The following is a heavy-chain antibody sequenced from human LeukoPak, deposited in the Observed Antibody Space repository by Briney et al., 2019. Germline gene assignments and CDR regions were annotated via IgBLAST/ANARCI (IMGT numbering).Heavy chain of an antibody. CDR1: GFTFTNSA. CDR3: AATIAADTDYCGLDV. CDR2: IVVGSANT. Sequence: GTSVKVSCKASGFTFTNSAMQWVRQARGQRLEWIGWIVVGSANTNYAQKFQQRVTITRDMSTSTAYMELSSLRSDDTAVYYCAATIAADTDYCGLDVWGQGTTVTVSS. J-gene: IGHJ6*02. V-gene: IGHV1-58*02. D-gene: IGHD6-13*01.